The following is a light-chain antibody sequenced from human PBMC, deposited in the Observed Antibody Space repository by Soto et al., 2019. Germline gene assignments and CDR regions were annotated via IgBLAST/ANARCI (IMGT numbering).Light chain of an antibody. J-gene: IGKJ1*01. CDR3: LQVANFPRT. V-gene: IGKV1-12*01. CDR1: QDINSR. CDR2: AAT. Sequence: DIQMTQSPYSVSASVGDTVTITCRASQDINSRLAWFQQQPGRPPKYVIQAATMLQSGFPSRFAGSGSGRDFTLTIHTLQPEDSATYYCLQVANFPRTFGQGTKVDIK.